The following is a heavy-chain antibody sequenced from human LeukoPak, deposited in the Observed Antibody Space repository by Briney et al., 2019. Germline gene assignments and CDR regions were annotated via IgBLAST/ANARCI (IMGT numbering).Heavy chain of an antibody. CDR2: ISWNSGSI. V-gene: IGHV3-9*03. J-gene: IGHJ4*02. CDR3: AKDGSSSYGGTTGFDY. Sequence: AGGSLRLSCAASGFTFDDYAMHWVRQAPGKGLEWVSGISWNSGSIGYADSVKGRFTISRDNAKNSLYLQMNSLRAEDMALHYCAKDGSSSYGGTTGFDYWGQGTLVTVSS. CDR1: GFTFDDYA. D-gene: IGHD4-23*01.